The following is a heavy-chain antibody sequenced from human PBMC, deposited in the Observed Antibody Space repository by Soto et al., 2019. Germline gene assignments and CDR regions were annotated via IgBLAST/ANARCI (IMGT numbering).Heavy chain of an antibody. CDR2: IGSAGDT. Sequence: EVQLVESGGGLVPPGGSLRLSCAASGFTFNTYGMRWVRQVTGKGLEWVSLIGSAGDTYYSASVKGRFAISRENAKNSLYLQMNSLRAGDTAVYYCAREGRGFAGGLDVWGQGTTVTVSS. J-gene: IGHJ6*02. D-gene: IGHD3-10*01. CDR1: GFTFNTYG. CDR3: AREGRGFAGGLDV. V-gene: IGHV3-13*01.